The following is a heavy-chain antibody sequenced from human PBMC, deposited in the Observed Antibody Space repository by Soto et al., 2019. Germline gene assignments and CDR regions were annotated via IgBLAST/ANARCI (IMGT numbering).Heavy chain of an antibody. CDR2: IIPIFGTA. D-gene: IGHD5-12*01. J-gene: IGHJ6*02. V-gene: IGHV1-69*06. CDR1: GGTFSSYA. Sequence: QVQLVQSGAEVKKPGSSVKVSCKASGGTFSSYAISWVRQAPGQGLEWMGGIIPIFGTANYAQKFQGRVTITADKSTSTAYMELSSLRSEDTAVYYCATSGYSGYDRYYYYYGMDVWGQGTRVTVSS. CDR3: ATSGYSGYDRYYYYYGMDV.